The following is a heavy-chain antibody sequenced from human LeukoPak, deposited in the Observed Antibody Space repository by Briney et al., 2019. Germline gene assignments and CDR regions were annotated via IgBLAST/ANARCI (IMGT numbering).Heavy chain of an antibody. CDR2: ISYDGSNK. CDR1: GFTFSSYA. CDR3: AKTPSHSNDYYFDY. J-gene: IGHJ4*02. Sequence: GRSLRLSCAASGFTFSSYAMHWVRQAPGKGLEWVAVISYDGSNKYYADSVKGRFTISRDNSKNTLYLQMNSLRAEDTAVYYCAKTPSHSNDYYFDYWGQGTLVTVSS. D-gene: IGHD2-21*01. V-gene: IGHV3-30*18.